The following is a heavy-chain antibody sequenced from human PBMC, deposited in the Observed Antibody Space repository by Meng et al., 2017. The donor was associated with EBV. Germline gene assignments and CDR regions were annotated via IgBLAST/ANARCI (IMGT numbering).Heavy chain of an antibody. CDR3: TRLDGSYIYY. CDR1: GFTFSGSA. J-gene: IGHJ4*02. D-gene: IGHD1-26*01. Sequence: GQPVESGGGLVQPGGSLKLSCAASGFTFSGSAMHWVRQASGKGLEWVGRIRSKANSYATAYAASVKGRFTISRDDSKNTAYLQMNSLKTEDTAVYYCTRLDGSYIYYWGQGTLVTVFS. CDR2: IRSKANSYAT. V-gene: IGHV3-73*02.